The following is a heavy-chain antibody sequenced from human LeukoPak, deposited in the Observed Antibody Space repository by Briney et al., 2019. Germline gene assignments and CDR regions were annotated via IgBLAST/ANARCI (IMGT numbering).Heavy chain of an antibody. Sequence: KPSETLSLTCTVSGGSISSYYWSWIRQPPGKGLEWIGYIYYSGSTNYNPSLKSRVTISVDTSKNQFSLKLSSVTAADTAVYYCARSSVVVTAIRFDYWGQGTLVTVSS. J-gene: IGHJ4*02. D-gene: IGHD2-21*02. CDR3: ARSSVVVTAIRFDY. CDR1: GGSISSYY. V-gene: IGHV4-59*01. CDR2: IYYSGST.